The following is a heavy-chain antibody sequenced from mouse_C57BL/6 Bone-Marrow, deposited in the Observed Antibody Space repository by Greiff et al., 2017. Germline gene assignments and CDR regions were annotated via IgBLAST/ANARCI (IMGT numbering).Heavy chain of an antibody. CDR3: ARPYDGYSDAMDD. CDR1: GFTFSDYY. V-gene: IGHV5-12*01. Sequence: EVMLVESGGGLVQPGGSLKLSCAASGFTFSDYYMYWVRQTPEKRLEWVAYISNGGGSTYYPDTVKGRFTISRDNAKNTLYLQMSRLKSEDTAMYYCARPYDGYSDAMDDWGQGTAVTVSS. J-gene: IGHJ4*01. CDR2: ISNGGGST. D-gene: IGHD2-3*01.